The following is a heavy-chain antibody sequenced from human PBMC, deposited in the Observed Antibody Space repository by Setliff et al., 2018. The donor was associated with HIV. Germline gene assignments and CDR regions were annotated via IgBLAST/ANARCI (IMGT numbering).Heavy chain of an antibody. CDR3: AHSYCSSTSCYPHYYYYMDV. J-gene: IGHJ6*03. Sequence: SGPTLVNPTQTLTLTCTFSGFSLTTSGVGVGWIRQSQGEAPEWLAMIYWDDDTRYRPSLKSRLSITKDTSKNQVVLTMTNMDPVDTATYYCAHSYCSSTSCYPHYYYYMDVWGRGTTVTVSS. CDR1: GFSLTTSGVG. CDR2: IYWDDDT. V-gene: IGHV2-5*02. D-gene: IGHD2-2*01.